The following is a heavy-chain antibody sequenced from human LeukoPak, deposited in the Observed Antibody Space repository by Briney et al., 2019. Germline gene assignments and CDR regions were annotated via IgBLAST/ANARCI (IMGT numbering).Heavy chain of an antibody. V-gene: IGHV4-38-2*02. CDR1: GNSISRGDY. CDR2: VSHGGAAHDSMAT. D-gene: IGHD1-1*01. Sequence: SETLPLTCSVSGNSISRGDYCGWIRQPPGKGLEWIGSVSHGGAAHDSMATFYNPSLKSRVTMSVDTSKNQFSLRLTSVTAADTALYFCANRVLRSGTGAFDIWGLGTVVVVSS. CDR3: ANRVLRSGTGAFDI. J-gene: IGHJ3*02.